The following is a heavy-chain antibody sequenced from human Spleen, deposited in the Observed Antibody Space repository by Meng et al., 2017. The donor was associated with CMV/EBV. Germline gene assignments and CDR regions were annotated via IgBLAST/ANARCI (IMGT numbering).Heavy chain of an antibody. J-gene: IGHJ4*02. CDR3: ARAFPRSSTFGVVFDR. V-gene: IGHV3-30*19. CDR2: ISNDGNKK. Sequence: GFSLNKYDMHWVRQAPGKGLEWVTVISNDGNKKDYIDSVKGRFTVSRDNSKNTLFLQLNSLRVEDTAVYYCARAFPRSSTFGVVFDRWGQGSLVTVS. CDR1: GFSLNKYD. D-gene: IGHD3-3*01.